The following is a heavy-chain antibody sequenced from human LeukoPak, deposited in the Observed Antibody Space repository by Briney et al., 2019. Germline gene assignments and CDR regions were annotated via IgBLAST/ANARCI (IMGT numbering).Heavy chain of an antibody. CDR1: GDSISGHY. V-gene: IGHV4-59*11. Sequence: SETLSLTSTVSGDSISGHYWNWIRQPPGKGLEWIGYIYYSGSTNYNPSLKSRVTISVDSSKNQFSLKLNSVTAADTAVYYCARESGGSDFDYWGQGSLVTVSS. J-gene: IGHJ4*02. CDR2: IYYSGST. D-gene: IGHD5-12*01. CDR3: ARESGGSDFDY.